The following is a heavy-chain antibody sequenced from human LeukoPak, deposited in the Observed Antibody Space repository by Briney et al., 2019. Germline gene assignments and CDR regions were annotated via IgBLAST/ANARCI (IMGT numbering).Heavy chain of an antibody. D-gene: IGHD3-3*01. CDR2: FDPEDGET. V-gene: IGHV1-24*01. J-gene: IGHJ5*02. Sequence: GASVKVSCKVSGYTLTELSMHWVRQAPGKGLEWMGGFDPEDGETIYAQKFQGRVTMTEDTSTDTAYMELSSLRSEDTAVYYCATMVLRFRQDWFDPWGQGTLVTVSS. CDR3: ATMVLRFRQDWFDP. CDR1: GYTLTELS.